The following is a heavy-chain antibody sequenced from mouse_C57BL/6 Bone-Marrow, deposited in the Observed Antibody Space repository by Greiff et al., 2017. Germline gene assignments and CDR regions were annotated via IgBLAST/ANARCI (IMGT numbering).Heavy chain of an antibody. CDR1: GYSFTGYY. Sequence: VQLQQSGPELVKPGASVKISCKASGYSFTGYYMNWVKQSPEKSLEWIGEINPSTGGTTSNKKFKAKATLTVDKSSSTAYMQLKSLTSEDAAVYYCASGGLELRKADWGQGTLVTVSA. D-gene: IGHD1-1*01. CDR3: ASGGLELRKAD. J-gene: IGHJ3*01. CDR2: INPSTGGT. V-gene: IGHV1-42*01.